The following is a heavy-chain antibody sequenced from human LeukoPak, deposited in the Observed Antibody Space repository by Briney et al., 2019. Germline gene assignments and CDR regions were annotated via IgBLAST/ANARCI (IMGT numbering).Heavy chain of an antibody. J-gene: IGHJ6*02. CDR3: ARDDIVVVPAAIQYYYYGMDV. D-gene: IGHD2-2*01. CDR2: IKQDGSEK. Sequence: GGSLRLSCAASGFTFSSYWMSWVRQAPGKGLEWVANIKQDGSEKYYVDSVKGRFTISRDNAKNSLYLQMNSLRAEDTAVYYCARDDIVVVPAAIQYYYYGMDVWGQGTTVTVSS. CDR1: GFTFSSYW. V-gene: IGHV3-7*01.